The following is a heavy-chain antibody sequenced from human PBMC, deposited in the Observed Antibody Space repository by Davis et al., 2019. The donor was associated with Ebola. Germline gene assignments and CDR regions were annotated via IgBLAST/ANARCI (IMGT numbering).Heavy chain of an antibody. CDR3: ARSPSSGWYFDWFDP. CDR2: IYYSGST. J-gene: IGHJ5*02. Sequence: SETLSLTCTVSGGSTSSSSYYWGWIRQPPGKGLEWIGSIYYSGSTYYNPSLKSRVTISVDRSKNQFCLKLSSVTAADTAVYYCARSPSSGWYFDWFDPWGQGTLVTVSS. D-gene: IGHD6-19*01. CDR1: GGSTSSSSYY. V-gene: IGHV4-39*07.